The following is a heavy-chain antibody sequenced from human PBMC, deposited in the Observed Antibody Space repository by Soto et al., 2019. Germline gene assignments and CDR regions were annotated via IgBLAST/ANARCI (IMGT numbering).Heavy chain of an antibody. CDR2: INAGNGNT. J-gene: IGHJ3*02. D-gene: IGHD6-13*01. CDR3: ARPNSRSWFAAFDI. CDR1: GYTFTSYA. Sequence: GASVKVSCKASGYTFTSYAMHWVRQAPGQRLEWMGWINAGNGNTKYSQKFQGRVTITRDTSASTAYMELSSLRPEDTAVYYCARPNSRSWFAAFDIWGQGTMVTVSS. V-gene: IGHV1-3*01.